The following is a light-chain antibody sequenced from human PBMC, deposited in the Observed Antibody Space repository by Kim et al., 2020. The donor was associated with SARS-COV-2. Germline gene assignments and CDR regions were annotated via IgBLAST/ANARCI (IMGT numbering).Light chain of an antibody. J-gene: IGKJ2*01. Sequence: DIQLTQSPSSLSASVGDRITITCRASQGIGSWLAWYQQKPEKPPKSLIFAASTLENGVPSRFSGSGSGTDFTLTINGLQPEDLATYYCQQYSSHPYTFGQGTNWRS. CDR2: AAS. CDR1: QGIGSW. V-gene: IGKV1D-16*01. CDR3: QQYSSHPYT.